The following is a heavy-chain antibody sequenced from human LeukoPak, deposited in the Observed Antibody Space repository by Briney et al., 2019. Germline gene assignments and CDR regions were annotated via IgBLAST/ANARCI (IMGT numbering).Heavy chain of an antibody. D-gene: IGHD5-12*01. J-gene: IGHJ6*03. V-gene: IGHV3-48*03. CDR1: GFTFSSYE. CDR3: AKDTVKVTTIRRVPHYMDV. CDR2: ISSSGSTI. Sequence: GGSLRLSCAASGFTFSSYEMNWVRQAPGKGLEWVSYISSSGSTIYYADSVKGRITISRDNSKNTLSLQMNSLRAEDTAVYYCAKDTVKVTTIRRVPHYMDVWGKGTTVTISS.